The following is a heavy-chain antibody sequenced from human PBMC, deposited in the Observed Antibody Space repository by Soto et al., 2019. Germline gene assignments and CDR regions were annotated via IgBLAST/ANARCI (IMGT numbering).Heavy chain of an antibody. D-gene: IGHD5-12*01. Sequence: QITLKESGPTLVKPTQTLTLTCTFSGFSLSTSGVGVVWIRQPPGKALEWLAAIYWDDDKRYSPSLKSRLTITKDTSKNQVVLTVTNVDPVHTATYYCAHSGRREGYNGHLDYWGQGTLVTVSS. CDR1: GFSLSTSGVG. V-gene: IGHV2-5*02. CDR3: AHSGRREGYNGHLDY. CDR2: IYWDDDK. J-gene: IGHJ4*02.